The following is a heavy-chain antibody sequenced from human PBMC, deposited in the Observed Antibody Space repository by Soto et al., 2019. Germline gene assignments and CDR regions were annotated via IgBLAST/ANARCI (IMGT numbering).Heavy chain of an antibody. D-gene: IGHD1-26*01. CDR2: AHSSGGT. V-gene: IGHV4-39*02. CDR3: AKLKVGATRATDVDS. J-gene: IGHJ4*02. Sequence: QLKESGPGLVKPSETLSLTCNVSGVPVSSGDYFWGWIRQPPGKGLEWIGSAHSSGGTYYKPSLKARLTISVDKSKNNFSLRLNSVTAADTGVYYCAKLKVGATRATDVDSWGQGKLVSVSS. CDR1: GVPVSSGDYF.